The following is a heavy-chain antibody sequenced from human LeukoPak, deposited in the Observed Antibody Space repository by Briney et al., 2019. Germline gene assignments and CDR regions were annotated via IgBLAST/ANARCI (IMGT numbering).Heavy chain of an antibody. D-gene: IGHD3-10*01. V-gene: IGHV3-7*01. J-gene: IGHJ4*02. Sequence: GGSLRLSCAASGFTFSSYWMSWVRQVPGKGLEWVANIKQDGSEKYYVDSVKGRFTISRDNAKNSLYLQMNSLRAEDTAVYYCARRRRVWFGPKTIDYWGQGTLVTVSS. CDR3: ARRRRVWFGPKTIDY. CDR2: IKQDGSEK. CDR1: GFTFSSYW.